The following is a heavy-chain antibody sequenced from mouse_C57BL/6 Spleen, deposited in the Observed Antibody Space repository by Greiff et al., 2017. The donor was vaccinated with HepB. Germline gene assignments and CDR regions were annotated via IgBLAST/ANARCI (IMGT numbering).Heavy chain of an antibody. CDR2: IDPSDSYT. D-gene: IGHD1-1*01. V-gene: IGHV1-50*01. Sequence: VQLQQSGAELVKPGASVKLSCKASGYTFTSYWMQWVKQRPGQGLEWIGEIDPSDSYTNYNQKFKGKATLTVDTSSSTAYMQLSSLTSEDSAVYYCARYGYGSGYFDYWGQGTTLTVSS. CDR3: ARYGYGSGYFDY. J-gene: IGHJ2*01. CDR1: GYTFTSYW.